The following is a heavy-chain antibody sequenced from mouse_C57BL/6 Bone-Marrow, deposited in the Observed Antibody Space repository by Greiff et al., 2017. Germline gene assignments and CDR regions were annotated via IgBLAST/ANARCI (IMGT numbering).Heavy chain of an antibody. J-gene: IGHJ3*01. CDR2: IDPSDSYT. Sequence: VQLQQPGAELVMPGASVKLSCKASGYTFTSYWMHWVKQRPGQGLEWIGEIDPSDSYTNYNQKFKGKATLTVYKSSSTAYMQLSSLASEDSAVYYCARGTSVAAYWGQGTLVTVSA. CDR1: GYTFTSYW. V-gene: IGHV1-69*01. CDR3: ARGTSVAAY. D-gene: IGHD1-1*01.